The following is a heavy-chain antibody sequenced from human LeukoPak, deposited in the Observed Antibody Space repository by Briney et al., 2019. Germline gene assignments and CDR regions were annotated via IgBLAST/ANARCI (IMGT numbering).Heavy chain of an antibody. J-gene: IGHJ4*02. V-gene: IGHV3-30*03. D-gene: IGHD2-21*02. CDR3: RAATKYRDYYYDY. Sequence: GGSLRLSCAASRFTFNTFGMHWGRGAPGKGLEWVAVISTDGSNRDYADSVKGRFTISRDNTNDTLYLQMSSLAIEDTAVYYCRAATKYRDYYYDYWGQGTLVTVSS. CDR1: RFTFNTFG. CDR2: ISTDGSNR.